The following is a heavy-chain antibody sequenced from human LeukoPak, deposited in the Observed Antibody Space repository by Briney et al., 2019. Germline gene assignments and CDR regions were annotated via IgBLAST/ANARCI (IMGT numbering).Heavy chain of an antibody. D-gene: IGHD4-23*01. J-gene: IGHJ3*02. V-gene: IGHV5-51*01. CDR1: GYSFTSYW. CDR2: IYPGDSDT. CDR3: ARSLTTVVISSPDAFDI. Sequence: GESLKISCKGSGYSFTSYWIGWVRQMPGKGLEWMGIIYPGDSDTRYSPSFQGQVTISADKSISTAYLQWSSLKASDTAMYYCARSLTTVVISSPDAFDIWGQGTMVTVSS.